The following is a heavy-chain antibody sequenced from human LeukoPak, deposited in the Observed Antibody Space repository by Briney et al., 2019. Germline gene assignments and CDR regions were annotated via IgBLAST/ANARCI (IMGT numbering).Heavy chain of an antibody. J-gene: IGHJ4*02. D-gene: IGHD2-15*01. Sequence: LRLSCAASGFTFSSYGMHWVRQAPGKGLEWVAVIWYDGSNKYYADSVKGRFTISRDNSKNTLYLQMNSLRAEDTAVYYCARGDRCSGGSCYRSGAFDYWGQGSLVTVSS. CDR2: IWYDGSNK. CDR3: ARGDRCSGGSCYRSGAFDY. CDR1: GFTFSSYG. V-gene: IGHV3-33*01.